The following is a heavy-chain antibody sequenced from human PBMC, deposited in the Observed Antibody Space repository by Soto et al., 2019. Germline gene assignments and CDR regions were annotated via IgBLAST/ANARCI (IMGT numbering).Heavy chain of an antibody. CDR2: ISSSSSTI. J-gene: IGHJ6*02. D-gene: IGHD6-6*01. CDR3: ARPEYSSSSYGMDV. Sequence: PGVSQRLSCTAAGCKCGGYVGNWVRKAPGKGLEWVSYISSSSSTIYYADSVKGRFTISRDNAKNSLYLQMNSLRDEDTAVYYCARPEYSSSSYGMDVWGQGTTVTVSS. CDR1: GCKCGGYV. V-gene: IGHV3-48*02.